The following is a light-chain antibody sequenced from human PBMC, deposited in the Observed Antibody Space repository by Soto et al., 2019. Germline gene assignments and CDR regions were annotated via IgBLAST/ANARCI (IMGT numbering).Light chain of an antibody. J-gene: IGKJ1*01. Sequence: DTVMTQSPSSLSVSVGDRVTITRRASQSISSYLNWYQQKPGKAPKILIYAASSLQSGVPSRCSGSGSGTDFTLTISSLQPEDCATYYCQQSYSTPWTFGQGTKVDIK. CDR3: QQSYSTPWT. CDR2: AAS. CDR1: QSISSY. V-gene: IGKV1-39*01.